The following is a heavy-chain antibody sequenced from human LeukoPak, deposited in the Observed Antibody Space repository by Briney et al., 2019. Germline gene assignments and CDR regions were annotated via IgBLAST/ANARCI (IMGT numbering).Heavy chain of an antibody. CDR2: IYYSGST. Sequence: PSETLSLTCTVSLGSISSYYWSWIRQPPGKGLEWIGYIYYSGSTKYKPSLKSRATISVHTSKNQFSLKLSSVTSADTAVYYCARDVGGSYQPIDYWGQGTLVTVSS. J-gene: IGHJ4*02. CDR3: ARDVGGSYQPIDY. D-gene: IGHD1-26*01. V-gene: IGHV4-59*01. CDR1: LGSISSYY.